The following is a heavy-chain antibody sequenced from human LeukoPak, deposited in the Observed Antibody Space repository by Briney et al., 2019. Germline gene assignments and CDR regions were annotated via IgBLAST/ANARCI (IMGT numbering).Heavy chain of an antibody. CDR1: GGTFSSYA. J-gene: IGHJ4*02. D-gene: IGHD3-22*01. CDR3: ARSITMIAPIDY. V-gene: IGHV1-69*05. Sequence: SVKVSCKASGGTFSSYAISWVRQAPGQGLEWMGGIIPIFGTANYAQKFQGRVTITTDESTSTAYMELSSLRSEDTAVYYCARSITMIAPIDYWRQGTLVTVSS. CDR2: IIPIFGTA.